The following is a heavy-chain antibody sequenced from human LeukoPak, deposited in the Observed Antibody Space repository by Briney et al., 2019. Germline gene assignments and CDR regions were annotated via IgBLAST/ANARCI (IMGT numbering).Heavy chain of an antibody. CDR1: GGSISSYY. D-gene: IGHD7-27*01. Sequence: SETLSLTCTVPGGSISSYYWSWIRQPPGKGLEWIGYIYTSGSTNYNPSLKSRVTISVDTSKTQFSLKLSSVTAADTAVYYCARHTNWGSPFDYWGQGTLVTVSS. V-gene: IGHV4-4*09. J-gene: IGHJ4*02. CDR3: ARHTNWGSPFDY. CDR2: IYTSGST.